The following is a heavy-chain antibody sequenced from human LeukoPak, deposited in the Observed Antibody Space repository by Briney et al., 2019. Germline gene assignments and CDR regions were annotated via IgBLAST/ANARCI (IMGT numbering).Heavy chain of an antibody. CDR1: GGSFSGYY. J-gene: IGHJ4*02. D-gene: IGHD1-7*01. V-gene: IGHV4-34*01. Sequence: SETLSLTCAVYGGSFSGYYWSWIRQPPGKGLEWIGEINHSGSTNYNPSLRSRVTISVDTSKNQFSLKLSSVTAADTAVYYCASLTGTTAAHFDYWGQGTLVTVSS. CDR2: INHSGST. CDR3: ASLTGTTAAHFDY.